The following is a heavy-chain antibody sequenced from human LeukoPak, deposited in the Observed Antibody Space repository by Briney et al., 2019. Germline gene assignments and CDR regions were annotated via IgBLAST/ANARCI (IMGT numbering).Heavy chain of an antibody. CDR2: ISSNGGST. V-gene: IGHV3-64*01. Sequence: PGGSLRLSCAASGFTFSSYAMHWVRQAPGKGLEYVSAISSNGGSTYYANSVKGRFTISRDNSKNTLYLQMGSLRAEDTAVYYCAKYKLMTTVTTPDYWGQGTLVTVSS. CDR3: AKYKLMTTVTTPDY. D-gene: IGHD4-17*01. CDR1: GFTFSSYA. J-gene: IGHJ4*02.